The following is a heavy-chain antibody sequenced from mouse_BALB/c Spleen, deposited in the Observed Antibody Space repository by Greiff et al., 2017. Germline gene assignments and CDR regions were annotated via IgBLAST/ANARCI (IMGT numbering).Heavy chain of an antibody. CDR3: ARAYYYGSSSYFDY. V-gene: IGHV2-9*02. J-gene: IGHJ2*01. CDR2: IWAGGST. D-gene: IGHD1-1*01. CDR1: GFSLTSYG. Sequence: VKLQESGPGLVAPSQSLSITCTVSGFSLTSYGVHWVRQPPGKGLEWLGVIWAGGSTNYNSALMSRLSISKDNSKSQVFLKMNSLQTDDTAMYYCARAYYYGSSSYFDYWGQGTTLTVSS.